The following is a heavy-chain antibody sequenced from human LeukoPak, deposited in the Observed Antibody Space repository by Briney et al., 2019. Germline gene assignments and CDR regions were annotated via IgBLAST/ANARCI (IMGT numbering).Heavy chain of an antibody. CDR1: GITLSNYG. J-gene: IGHJ4*02. Sequence: GGSLRLSCAVSGITLSNYGMSWVRQAPGKGLEWVAGISDGGGRTKYADSVKGRFTISRDNPKNKLYLQMKSLRAEDTAVYFCAKRGVVIRVILVGFHKEAYYFDSWGQGALVTVSS. V-gene: IGHV3-23*01. CDR2: ISDGGGRT. CDR3: AKRGVVIRVILVGFHKEAYYFDS. D-gene: IGHD3-22*01.